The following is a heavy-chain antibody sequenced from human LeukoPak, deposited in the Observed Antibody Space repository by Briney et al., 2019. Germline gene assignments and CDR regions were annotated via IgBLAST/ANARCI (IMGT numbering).Heavy chain of an antibody. CDR2: IIPIFGTA. D-gene: IGHD6-13*01. CDR3: ARGPYSSSLASWYFDL. V-gene: IGHV1-69*05. J-gene: IGHJ2*01. Sequence: EASVKVSCKASGGTFSSYAISWVRQAPGQGLEWMGGIIPIFGTADYAQKFQGRVTITTDESTSTAYMELSSLRSEDTAVYYCARGPYSSSLASWYFDLWGRGTLVTVSS. CDR1: GGTFSSYA.